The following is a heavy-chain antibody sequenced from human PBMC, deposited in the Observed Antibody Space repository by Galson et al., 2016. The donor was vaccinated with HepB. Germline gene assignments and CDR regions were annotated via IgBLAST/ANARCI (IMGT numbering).Heavy chain of an antibody. Sequence: SLRLPCAASGFTFSSYWMTWVRQAPGKGLEWVSAMSDSGGSTYYADSVKGRFTISRDNSKNTLYLQMNSLRAEDTAVYYCASLRFKGFDLWGRGTLVTVSS. D-gene: IGHD3-3*01. CDR3: ASLRFKGFDL. J-gene: IGHJ2*01. V-gene: IGHV3-23*01. CDR1: GFTFSSYW. CDR2: MSDSGGST.